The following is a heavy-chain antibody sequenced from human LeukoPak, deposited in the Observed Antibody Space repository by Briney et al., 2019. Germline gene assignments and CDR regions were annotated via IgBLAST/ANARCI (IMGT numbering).Heavy chain of an antibody. V-gene: IGHV4-38-2*01. CDR3: ARHGTTVSLDY. CDR1: GYSISSGYY. Sequence: SETLSLTCAVSGYSISSGYYWGWIRQPPGKGLEWSGSIYHSGSTYYNPSLKSRVTISVDTSKNQFSLKLSSVTAADTAVYYCARHGTTVSLDYWGQGTLVTVSS. D-gene: IGHD1-7*01. CDR2: IYHSGST. J-gene: IGHJ4*02.